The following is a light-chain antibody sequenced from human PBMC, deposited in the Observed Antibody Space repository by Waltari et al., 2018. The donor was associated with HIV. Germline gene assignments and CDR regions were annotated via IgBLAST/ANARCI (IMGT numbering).Light chain of an antibody. CDR2: GAS. J-gene: IGKJ4*01. CDR3: QQYGSSLPLT. Sequence: IVLTPSPGTLSLSPGERATFPCRASQSVSSKYLAWYQQKPGQAPRLRIYGASSRAAVIPDRFSGSGSGTDFTLTISRLEPEDFAVYYCQQYGSSLPLTFGGGTKVEIK. V-gene: IGKV3-20*01. CDR1: QSVSSKY.